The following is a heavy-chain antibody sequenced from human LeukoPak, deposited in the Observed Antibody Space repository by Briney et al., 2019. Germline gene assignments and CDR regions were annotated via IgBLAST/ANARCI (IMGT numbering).Heavy chain of an antibody. D-gene: IGHD2-15*01. CDR2: INWNGGST. V-gene: IGHV3-20*04. J-gene: IGHJ4*02. CDR3: ARGYCSGGSCWYFDN. Sequence: GGSLRLSCAASGFTFDDYGMSWVRQAPGKGLEWVSGINWNGGSTGYADSVKGRCTISRDSAKNSLYLQMNSLRAEDTALYYCARGYCSGGSCWYFDNWGQGTPVTVSS. CDR1: GFTFDDYG.